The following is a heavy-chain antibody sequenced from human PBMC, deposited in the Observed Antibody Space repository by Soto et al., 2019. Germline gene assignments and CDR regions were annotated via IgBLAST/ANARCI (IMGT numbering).Heavy chain of an antibody. D-gene: IGHD2-15*01. CDR1: GFTFSSYG. CDR3: AKVGMEDIVVVVADDYFDY. CDR2: ISYDGSNK. J-gene: IGHJ4*02. V-gene: IGHV3-30*18. Sequence: QVQLVESGGGVVQPGRSLRLSCAASGFTFSSYGMHWVRQAPGKGLEWVAVISYDGSNKYYADSVKGRFTISRDNSKNTLYLQMNSLRAEDTAVYYCAKVGMEDIVVVVADDYFDYWGQGTLVTVSS.